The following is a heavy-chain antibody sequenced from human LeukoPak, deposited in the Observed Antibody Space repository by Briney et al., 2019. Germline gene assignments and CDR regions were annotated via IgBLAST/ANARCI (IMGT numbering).Heavy chain of an antibody. J-gene: IGHJ6*03. CDR3: ARSSTYYYYMDV. Sequence: GASVKVSCKASGYTFTSYGISWVRQAPGQGLEWMGWISAYNGNTNYAQKFQGRVTMTRDTSISTAYMELSRLRSDDTAVYYCARSSTYYYYMDVWGKGTTVTVSS. V-gene: IGHV1-18*01. CDR2: ISAYNGNT. CDR1: GYTFTSYG.